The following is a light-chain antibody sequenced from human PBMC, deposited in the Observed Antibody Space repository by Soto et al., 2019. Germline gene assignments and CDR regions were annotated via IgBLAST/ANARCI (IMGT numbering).Light chain of an antibody. CDR3: ETWDSSLYAVV. CDR2: ENN. CDR1: SSNIGNNY. Sequence: QSVLTQPPSVSAAPGQKVTISCSGSSSNIGNNYAAWYQQFPGPAPKLLIYENNKRPSGIPDRFSGSKSGTSATLGITGLQTGDDADYYCETWDSSLYAVVFGGGTKVTVL. J-gene: IGLJ2*01. V-gene: IGLV1-51*02.